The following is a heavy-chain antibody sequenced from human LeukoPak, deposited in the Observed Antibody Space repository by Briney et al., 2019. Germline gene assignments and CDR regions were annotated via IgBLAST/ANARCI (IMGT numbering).Heavy chain of an antibody. V-gene: IGHV3-48*03. Sequence: LSLTCGVSGGSITTTNFWSWVRQPPGGGLEWVSYISSSGSTIYFADSVKGRFTISRDNAKNSLYLQMNSLRAEDTAVYYCARVGNSSPDYWGQGTLVTVSS. CDR3: ARVGNSSPDY. J-gene: IGHJ4*02. D-gene: IGHD6-13*01. CDR2: ISSSGSTI. CDR1: GGSITTTN.